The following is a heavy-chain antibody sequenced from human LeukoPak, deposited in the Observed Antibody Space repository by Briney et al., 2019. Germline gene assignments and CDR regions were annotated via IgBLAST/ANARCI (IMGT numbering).Heavy chain of an antibody. V-gene: IGHV3-21*01. CDR3: ARGCGGDCYPPDY. J-gene: IGHJ4*02. CDR1: GFTFSSYS. Sequence: GSLRLSCAASGFTFSSYSMNWVRQAPGKGLEWVSTISSSSSYIYYADSVKGRFTISRDNAKNSLYLQMNSLRAEDTAVYYCARGCGGDCYPPDYWGQGTLVTVSS. CDR2: ISSSSSYI. D-gene: IGHD2-21*02.